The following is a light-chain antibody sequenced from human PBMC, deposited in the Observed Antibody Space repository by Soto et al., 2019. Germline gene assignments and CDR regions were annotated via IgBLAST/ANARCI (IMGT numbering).Light chain of an antibody. V-gene: IGLV1-51*02. CDR2: ENN. Sequence: QSVLTQPPSVSADPGQKGTIFCSGSRANIGRTSVSWYQQLPETAPRLLIYENNKRPSGIPDRFSGSKSGTSATLVITGLQTGDEADYFCGTWDSNLRADIFGTGTKLTVL. J-gene: IGLJ1*01. CDR1: RANIGRTS. CDR3: GTWDSNLRADI.